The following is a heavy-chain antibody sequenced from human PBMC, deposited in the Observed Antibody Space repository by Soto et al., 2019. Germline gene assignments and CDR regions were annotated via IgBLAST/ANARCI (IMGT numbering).Heavy chain of an antibody. D-gene: IGHD6-25*01. CDR3: ARGLTPRVRPPAADLFCAFDI. V-gene: IGHV1-18*01. CDR1: GYTFTSYG. CDR2: ISAYNGNT. J-gene: IGHJ3*02. Sequence: QVQLVQSGAEVKKPGASVKVSCKASGYTFTSYGISWVRQAPGQGLEWMGWISAYNGNTTYAQKLQGRVTMTTDTATSTAYMELRSLRSDDTAVYYCARGLTPRVRPPAADLFCAFDIWCQGTMVTVSS.